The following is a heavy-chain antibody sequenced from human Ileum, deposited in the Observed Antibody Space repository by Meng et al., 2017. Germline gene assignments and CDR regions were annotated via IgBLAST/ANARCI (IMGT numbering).Heavy chain of an antibody. Sequence: VQLQESGPGLVKSSQTLSLTCTVSGGSISSGDYDWSLIRQPPGKGLECIGYIFDTGPPYYSPPLRSRLSISMDTSKNQFSLRLTSVTAADTAVYYCAASLDGSRFDPWGQGTLVTVSS. CDR2: IFDTGPP. V-gene: IGHV4-30-4*01. CDR1: GGSISSGDYD. D-gene: IGHD2-2*03. CDR3: AASLDGSRFDP. J-gene: IGHJ5*02.